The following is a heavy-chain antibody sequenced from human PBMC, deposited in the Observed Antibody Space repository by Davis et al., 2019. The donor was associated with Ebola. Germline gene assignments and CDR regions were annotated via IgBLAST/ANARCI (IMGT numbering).Heavy chain of an antibody. Sequence: MPSETLSLTCVVSGAFVSSGGYSWIWIRQPPGKGLEWIGNYYYTGSTYYSPSLRSRVTISVDTSKNLFSLRLKSVTAADTAMYYCARDYVYWGQGILVTVSS. V-gene: IGHV4-30-4*07. J-gene: IGHJ4*02. CDR3: ARDYVY. CDR1: GAFVSSGGYS. D-gene: IGHD1-14*01. CDR2: YYYTGST.